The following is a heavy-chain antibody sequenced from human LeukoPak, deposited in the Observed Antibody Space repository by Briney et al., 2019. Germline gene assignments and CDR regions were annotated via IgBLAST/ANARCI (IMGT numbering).Heavy chain of an antibody. CDR1: GGSISSYY. Sequence: SETPSLTRTVSGGSISSYYWSWIRQPPGKGLEWIGYIYYSGSTNYNPSLKSRVTISVDTSKNQFSRKLSSVTAADTAVYYCASMEESSGYFDYWGQGTLVTVSS. CDR2: IYYSGST. CDR3: ASMEESSGYFDY. J-gene: IGHJ4*02. D-gene: IGHD3-16*01. V-gene: IGHV4-59*01.